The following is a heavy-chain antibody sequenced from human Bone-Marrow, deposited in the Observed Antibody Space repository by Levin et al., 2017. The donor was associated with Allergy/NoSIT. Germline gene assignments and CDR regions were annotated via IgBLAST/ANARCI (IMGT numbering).Heavy chain of an antibody. D-gene: IGHD2-2*01. Sequence: GESLKISCAASGFPFTTYDVNWVRQAPGKGLEWVTLISYDGTNKYYADSVKGRFTISRDNSKNTVYLQMSSLRIDDTAVYYCARGGRFQLPNYYYYGMDVWGQGTTVTVSS. CDR2: ISYDGTNK. CDR3: ARGGRFQLPNYYYYGMDV. J-gene: IGHJ6*02. V-gene: IGHV3-30*04. CDR1: GFPFTTYD.